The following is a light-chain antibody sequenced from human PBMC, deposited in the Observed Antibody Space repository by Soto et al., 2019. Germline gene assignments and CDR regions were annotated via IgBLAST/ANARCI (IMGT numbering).Light chain of an antibody. V-gene: IGKV3-11*01. CDR1: QSVSSY. J-gene: IGKJ2*01. Sequence: EIVLTQSPATLSLSPGERATLSCRASQSVSSYLAWYQQKPGQAPRLLIYDASTRATGIPARFSGSRSGTDFTLTISSLEPEDFAVYYCQQRSNWPSYTFGHGTKVEIK. CDR3: QQRSNWPSYT. CDR2: DAS.